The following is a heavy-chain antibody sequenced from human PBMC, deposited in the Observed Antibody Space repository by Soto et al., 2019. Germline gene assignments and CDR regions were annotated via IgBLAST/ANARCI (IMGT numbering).Heavy chain of an antibody. V-gene: IGHV3-7*01. CDR3: ARYCSGAGCYPYHYYYYTDV. CDR2: IKQDGSDK. CDR1: GFTFSSHW. J-gene: IGHJ6*03. Sequence: EVQLVESGGGLVQPGGSLRLSCAASGFTFSSHWMSWVRQAPGKGLEWVATIKQDGSDKYYVDYVKGRFTISRDNAKNSLYLQVNSLRAEDTAVYYCARYCSGAGCYPYHYYYYTDVWGKGTTVTVSS. D-gene: IGHD2-15*01.